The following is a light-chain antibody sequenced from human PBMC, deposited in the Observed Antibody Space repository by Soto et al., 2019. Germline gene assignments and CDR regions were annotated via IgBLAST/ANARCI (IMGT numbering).Light chain of an antibody. Sequence: EIVLTQSPGTLSLSPGERATVSCRASQSVSSSCLVWYQQKPGQAPRLLIYGASRRATGIPDRFSGSGSGTDFTLTISRLEPEDFAVYYCQQYGSSPPWTFGQGTKVEIK. V-gene: IGKV3-20*01. CDR2: GAS. CDR3: QQYGSSPPWT. J-gene: IGKJ1*01. CDR1: QSVSSSC.